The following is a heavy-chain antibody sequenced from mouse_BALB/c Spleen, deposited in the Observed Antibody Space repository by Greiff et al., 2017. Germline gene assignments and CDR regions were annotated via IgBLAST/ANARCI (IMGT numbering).Heavy chain of an antibody. CDR2: ISYDGSN. CDR3: ARGGGYSYFDY. V-gene: IGHV3-6*02. CDR1: GYSITSGYY. Sequence: ESGPGLVKPSQSLSLTCSVTGYSITSGYYWNWIRQFPGNKLEWMGYISYDGSNNYNPSLKNRISITRDTSKNQFILKLNSVTTEDTATYYCARGGGYSYFDYWGQGTTLTVSS. J-gene: IGHJ2*01. D-gene: IGHD2-3*01.